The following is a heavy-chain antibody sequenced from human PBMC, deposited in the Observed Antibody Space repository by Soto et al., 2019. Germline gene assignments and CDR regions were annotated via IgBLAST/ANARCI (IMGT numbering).Heavy chain of an antibody. Sequence: EVQLVESGGGQVKPGGSLRLSCAASGFTFNTYTMNWVRQAPGKGLEWVSSISSTSTYIYYADSVRGRFTISRDNAGNSLYLQMSSLRAEDSAVYYCARDSSLFCTGGTCYLPDAFDIWGQGTTVTVSS. J-gene: IGHJ3*02. CDR3: ARDSSLFCTGGTCYLPDAFDI. V-gene: IGHV3-21*01. D-gene: IGHD2-15*01. CDR2: ISSTSTYI. CDR1: GFTFNTYT.